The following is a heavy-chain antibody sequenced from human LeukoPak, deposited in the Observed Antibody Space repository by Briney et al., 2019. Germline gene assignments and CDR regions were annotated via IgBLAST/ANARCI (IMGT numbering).Heavy chain of an antibody. J-gene: IGHJ4*02. Sequence: PGGSLRLSCAASGFTFSSYGMHWVRQAPGKGLEWVAFIRYDGSNKYYADSVKGRFTISRDNPKNTLHLQMNSLRAEDTAVYYCAKDRGSYFDYWGQGILVTVSS. CDR3: AKDRGSYFDY. D-gene: IGHD1-26*01. V-gene: IGHV3-30*02. CDR1: GFTFSSYG. CDR2: IRYDGSNK.